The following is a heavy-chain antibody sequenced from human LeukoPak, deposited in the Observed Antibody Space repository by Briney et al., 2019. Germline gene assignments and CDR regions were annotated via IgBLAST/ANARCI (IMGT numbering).Heavy chain of an antibody. Sequence: KPSETLSLTCAVYGGSFSGYYWSWIRQPPGKGLEWIGEINHSGSTNYNPSLKSRVTISVDTSKNQFSLKLSSVTAADTAVYYCARALITMIAVAPKRGVAYWGQGTLVTVAS. J-gene: IGHJ4*02. V-gene: IGHV4-34*01. D-gene: IGHD3-22*01. CDR3: ARALITMIAVAPKRGVAY. CDR2: INHSGST. CDR1: GGSFSGYY.